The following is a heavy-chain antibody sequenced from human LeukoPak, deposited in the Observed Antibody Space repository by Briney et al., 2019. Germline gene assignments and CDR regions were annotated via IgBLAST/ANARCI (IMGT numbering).Heavy chain of an antibody. CDR2: IYSGGTT. Sequence: GGSLRLSCAASGFTVSSNYMSWVRQAPGEGLEWVSIIYSGGTTYYADSVKGRFTISRDNSKNTLYLQMDSLRAEDTALYYCATIVGATTFDCWGQGTLVTVSS. J-gene: IGHJ4*02. CDR3: ATIVGATTFDC. CDR1: GFTVSSNY. V-gene: IGHV3-53*01. D-gene: IGHD1-26*01.